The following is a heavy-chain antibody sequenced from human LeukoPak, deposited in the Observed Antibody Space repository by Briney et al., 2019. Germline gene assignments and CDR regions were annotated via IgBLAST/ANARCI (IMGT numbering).Heavy chain of an antibody. Sequence: SETLSLTCTVSGGSISSYYWSWIRQPPGKGLEWIGYIYYSGSTYYNPSLKSRVTISVDTSKSQFSLKLNSVTAADTAVYYCATSAPGITVAGAFDYWGQGILVTVSS. J-gene: IGHJ4*02. V-gene: IGHV4-59*04. CDR3: ATSAPGITVAGAFDY. CDR1: GGSISSYY. D-gene: IGHD6-19*01. CDR2: IYYSGST.